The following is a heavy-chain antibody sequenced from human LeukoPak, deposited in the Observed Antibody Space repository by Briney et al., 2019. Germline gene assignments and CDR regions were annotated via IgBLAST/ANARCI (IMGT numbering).Heavy chain of an antibody. J-gene: IGHJ4*02. CDR2: IIPIFGTA. D-gene: IGHD3-22*01. CDR1: GGTFISYA. V-gene: IGHV1-69*05. CDR3: ASIDSSGYYPFDY. Sequence: SVKVSCKASGGTFISYAISWVRQAPGQGREWMGGIIPIFGTANYAQKFQGRVTITTDESTSTAYMELSSLRSEDTAVYYCASIDSSGYYPFDYWGQGTLVTVSS.